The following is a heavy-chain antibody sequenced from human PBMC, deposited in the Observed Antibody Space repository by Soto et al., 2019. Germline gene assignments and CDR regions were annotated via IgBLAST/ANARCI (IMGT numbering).Heavy chain of an antibody. Sequence: QVQLVESGGGVVQPGRSLRLSCAASGFTFSTHAMHWVRQAPGKGLECVAIVSVDGSNKYYADSVKGRFTISRDNSKNTLYLQMSGLTPEDTAVYYCARDQTGITTTGGGRIDHWGQGTRVTVSS. CDR1: GFTFSTHA. CDR3: ARDQTGITTTGGGRIDH. CDR2: VSVDGSNK. J-gene: IGHJ4*02. D-gene: IGHD1-20*01. V-gene: IGHV3-30-3*01.